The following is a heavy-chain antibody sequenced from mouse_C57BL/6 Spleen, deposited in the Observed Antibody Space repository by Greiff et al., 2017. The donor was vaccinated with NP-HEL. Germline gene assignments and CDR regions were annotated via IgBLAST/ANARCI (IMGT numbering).Heavy chain of an antibody. V-gene: IGHV1-64*01. Sequence: VQLQQSGAELVKPGASVKLSCKASGYTFTSYWMHWVKQRPGQGLEWIGMIHPNSGSTNYNEKFKSKATLTVDKSSSTAYMQLSSLTSEDSAVYYCARGGHYYGSSHWYFDVWGTGTTVTVSS. D-gene: IGHD1-1*01. CDR1: GYTFTSYW. CDR3: ARGGHYYGSSHWYFDV. CDR2: IHPNSGST. J-gene: IGHJ1*03.